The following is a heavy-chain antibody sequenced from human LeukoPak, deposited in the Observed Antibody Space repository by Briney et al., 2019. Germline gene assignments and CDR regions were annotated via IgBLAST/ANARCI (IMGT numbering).Heavy chain of an antibody. V-gene: IGHV3-15*01. CDR1: GFSFSNAW. CDR3: AHRDTTLVRVDY. Sequence: PGGSLRLSCAASGFSFSNAWMTWVRQAPGKGLEWVGRIRSKTDGGTTDYTAPVEGRFTISRDDSKNTVFLHMDSLTTEDTAVYFCAHRDTTLVRVDYWGRGTLVTVSS. J-gene: IGHJ4*02. CDR2: IRSKTDGGTT. D-gene: IGHD5-18*01.